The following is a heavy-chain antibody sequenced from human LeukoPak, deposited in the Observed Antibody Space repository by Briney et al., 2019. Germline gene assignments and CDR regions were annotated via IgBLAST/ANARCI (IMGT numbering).Heavy chain of an antibody. CDR1: GFAVSSNY. CDR3: ARDPVVAAGGPRQCHHYMDV. D-gene: IGHD6-13*01. CDR2: IYTGGST. Sequence: GGSLRLSCAASGFAVSSNYMSWVRQAPGKGLEWVSLIYTGGSTNYADSVKGRFTISRDYLKNMLYLQMNSLRAEDTAVYYCARDPVVAAGGPRQCHHYMDVWGKGTTVTVSS. V-gene: IGHV3-53*01. J-gene: IGHJ6*03.